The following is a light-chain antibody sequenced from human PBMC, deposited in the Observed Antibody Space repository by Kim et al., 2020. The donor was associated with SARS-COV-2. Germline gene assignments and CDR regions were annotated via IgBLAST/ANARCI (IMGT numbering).Light chain of an antibody. V-gene: IGLV4-69*01. Sequence: QPVLTQSPSASASLGASVKLTCTQSSGHSRNVIAWHQQQPEEGPRYLMKVNSDGSHTKGDGIPDRFSGSSSGAERYLTISTLQSEDEADYYCQTWGTGIHVFGGGTQLTVL. CDR3: QTWGTGIHV. CDR1: SGHSRNV. J-gene: IGLJ3*02. CDR2: VNSDGSH.